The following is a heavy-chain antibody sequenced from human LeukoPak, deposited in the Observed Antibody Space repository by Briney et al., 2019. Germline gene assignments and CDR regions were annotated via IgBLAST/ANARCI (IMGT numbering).Heavy chain of an antibody. D-gene: IGHD3-10*01. Sequence: PSETLSLTCTVSGGSISSSSYYWGWIRQPPGKGLEWIGSIYYSGSTYYNPSLKSRVTISVDTSKNQFSLKLSSVTAADTAVYYCARATMANRPDAFDIWGQGTMVTVSS. V-gene: IGHV4-39*01. CDR3: ARATMANRPDAFDI. J-gene: IGHJ3*02. CDR2: IYYSGST. CDR1: GGSISSSSYY.